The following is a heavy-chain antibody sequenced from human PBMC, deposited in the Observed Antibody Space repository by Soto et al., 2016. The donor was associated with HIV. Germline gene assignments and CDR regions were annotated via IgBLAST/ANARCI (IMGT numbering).Heavy chain of an antibody. CDR1: GYTFTGYY. J-gene: IGHJ6*03. CDR3: ARLRYYYYYMDV. V-gene: IGHV1-2*02. Sequence: QVQLVQSGAEVKKPGASVKVSCKASGYTFTGYYTHWVRQAPGQGLEWMGWINPKSGGTKYAQKFQGRVTMTRDTSISTAYMELSGLRSDDTAVYYCARLRYYYYYMDVWGKGTTVTVSS. CDR2: INPKSGGT.